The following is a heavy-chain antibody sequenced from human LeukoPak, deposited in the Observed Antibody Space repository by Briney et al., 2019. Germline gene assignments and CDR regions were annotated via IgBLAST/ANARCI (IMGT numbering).Heavy chain of an antibody. Sequence: ASVKVSCKASGYTFTSYAMNWVRQAPGQGLEWMGWINTNTGNPTYAQGFPGRFVFSLDTSVSTAYLQISSLKAEDTAVYYCARVPSWYPQTFFDYWGQGTLVTVSS. D-gene: IGHD6-13*01. CDR1: GYTFTSYA. CDR3: ARVPSWYPQTFFDY. V-gene: IGHV7-4-1*02. J-gene: IGHJ4*02. CDR2: INTNTGNP.